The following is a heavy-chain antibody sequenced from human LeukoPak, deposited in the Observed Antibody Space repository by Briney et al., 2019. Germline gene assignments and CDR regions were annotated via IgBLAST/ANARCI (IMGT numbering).Heavy chain of an antibody. CDR2: IWYDGSNK. V-gene: IGHV3-33*01. J-gene: IGHJ4*02. Sequence: GGSLRLSCAASGFTFSSYGMHWVRQAPGKGLEWVAVIWYDGSNKYYADSVKGRFTISRDNSKNTLYLQMNSLRVEDTAVYYCARGRRCGLNDDWGGCCDSWGQGTLVTVSS. CDR3: ARGRRCGLNDDWGGCCDS. D-gene: IGHD3-16*01. CDR1: GFTFSSYG.